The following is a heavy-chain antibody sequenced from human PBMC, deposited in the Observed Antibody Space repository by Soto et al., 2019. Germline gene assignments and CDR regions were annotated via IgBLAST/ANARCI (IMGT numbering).Heavy chain of an antibody. CDR3: GREQNSGYYRTADY. V-gene: IGHV3-23*01. Sequence: GGSLRLSCAASEFTFSNYAMSWVRQAPGKGLEWVSAISYGGGTTYYADSVEGRFTISRDTSKNTLYLQMNSLRPEDTAVYFCGREQNSGYYRTADYWGQGTLVTVSS. CDR2: ISYGGGTT. J-gene: IGHJ4*02. CDR1: EFTFSNYA. D-gene: IGHD3-22*01.